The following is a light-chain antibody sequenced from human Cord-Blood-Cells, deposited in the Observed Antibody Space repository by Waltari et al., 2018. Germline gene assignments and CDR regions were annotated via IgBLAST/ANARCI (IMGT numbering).Light chain of an antibody. J-gene: IGLJ3*02. CDR2: EVS. V-gene: IGLV2-23*02. CDR1: SSDVGGYNL. CDR3: CSYAGSSTWV. Sequence: QSALTQPASVSGSPGQSITISCTGTSSDVGGYNLVSWYQDHPGKAPKRRIYEVSKGPSGVSNRVSGSEAGNPASLTLSGLQAEYEADDYFCSYAGSSTWVFGGGTKLTVL.